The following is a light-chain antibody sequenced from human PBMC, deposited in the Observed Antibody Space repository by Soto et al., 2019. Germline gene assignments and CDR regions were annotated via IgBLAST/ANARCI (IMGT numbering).Light chain of an antibody. CDR2: DAS. CDR3: QQRSNWPLT. Sequence: EIVMTQSPVTLSVSPGERVTLSCMASQSVSSYLAWYQQKPGQAPRLLIYDASNRATGIPARFSGSGSGTDFTLTISSLEPEDFAVYYCQQRSNWPLTFGGGTKVDIK. CDR1: QSVSSY. V-gene: IGKV3-11*01. J-gene: IGKJ4*01.